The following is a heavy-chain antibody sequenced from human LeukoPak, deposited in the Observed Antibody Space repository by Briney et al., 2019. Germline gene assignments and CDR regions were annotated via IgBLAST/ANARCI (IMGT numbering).Heavy chain of an antibody. CDR3: AADLATTLLWFGELGNWFDP. Sequence: SVKVSCKASGFTFTSSAVQWVRQARGQRLEWIGWIVVGSGNTNYAQKFQGRVTITRDMSTSTAYMELSSLRSEDTAVYYCAADLATTLLWFGELGNWFDPWGQGTLVTVSS. V-gene: IGHV1-58*01. CDR1: GFTFTSSA. D-gene: IGHD3-10*01. CDR2: IVVGSGNT. J-gene: IGHJ5*02.